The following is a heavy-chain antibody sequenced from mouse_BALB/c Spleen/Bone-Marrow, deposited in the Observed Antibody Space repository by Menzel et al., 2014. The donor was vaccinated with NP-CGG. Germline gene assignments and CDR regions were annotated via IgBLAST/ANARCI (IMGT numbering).Heavy chain of an antibody. CDR3: TRRVTTANY. CDR2: ILPGSGST. J-gene: IGHJ2*01. V-gene: IGHV1-9*01. CDR1: GYTFSSYW. Sequence: QVQLKESGAELMKPGASVKISCKATGYTFSSYWIEWVKQRPGHGLEWIGGILPGSGSTNYNEKFKGKATFTADTSSNTAYMQLSSLTSEDSAVYYCTRRVTTANYWGQGTTLTVSS. D-gene: IGHD1-2*01.